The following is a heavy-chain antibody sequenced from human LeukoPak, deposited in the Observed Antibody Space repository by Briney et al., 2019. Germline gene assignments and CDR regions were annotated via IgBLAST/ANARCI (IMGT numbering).Heavy chain of an antibody. J-gene: IGHJ4*02. D-gene: IGHD2-21*01. CDR1: GFTFSSYA. V-gene: IGHV3-23*01. Sequence: GGSLRLSCAASGFTFSSYAMSWLRQPPGKGLEWVSAIRGSGGSTYYAAPVKGRLTISSDNSKNTLYLQMNSRRDEDTAVYYCARLQGDSTAVFDYGGRGTLVCVS. CDR3: ARLQGDSTAVFDY. CDR2: IRGSGGST.